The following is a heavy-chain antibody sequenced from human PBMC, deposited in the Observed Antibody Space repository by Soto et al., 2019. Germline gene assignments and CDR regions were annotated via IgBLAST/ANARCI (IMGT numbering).Heavy chain of an antibody. V-gene: IGHV1-69*12. CDR1: GGTFSSCA. CDR2: IIPIFGTA. J-gene: IGHJ6*02. CDR3: ASWSSSWYGSYYYDGMDV. D-gene: IGHD6-13*01. Sequence: QVQLVQSGAEGKKPGSSVQVSCKASGGTFSSCAIRWVRQAPGQGLEWMGGIIPIFGTANYAQKFQGRVTITADESTSTAYMELSSLRSEDTAVYYCASWSSSWYGSYYYDGMDVGGQGTTVTVSS.